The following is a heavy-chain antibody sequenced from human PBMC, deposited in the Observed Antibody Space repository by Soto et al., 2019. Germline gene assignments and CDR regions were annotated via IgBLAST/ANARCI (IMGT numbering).Heavy chain of an antibody. D-gene: IGHD2-2*01. V-gene: IGHV3-21*05. CDR3: ACRNQYFGGYGMDV. Sequence: PGGSLRLSCIVSGLDLRLHGMNWVRKDTGPGLEWISNISTRGIYIYYADSVKGRFTIARNNGGNALYLEMNSLRGEDTAVYHGACRNQYFGGYGMDVWGPGTTVTVS. CDR2: ISTRGIYI. CDR1: GLDLRLHG. J-gene: IGHJ6*02.